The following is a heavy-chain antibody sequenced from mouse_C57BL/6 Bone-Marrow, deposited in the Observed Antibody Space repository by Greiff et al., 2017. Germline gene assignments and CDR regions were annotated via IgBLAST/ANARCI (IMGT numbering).Heavy chain of an antibody. CDR3: ARLFTTVVATRDY. V-gene: IGHV1-81*01. CDR2: MYPRSGNT. Sequence: QVQLKQSGAELARPGASVKLSCKASGYTFTSYGISWVKQRTGQGLEWIGEMYPRSGNTYYNEKFKGKATLTADKSSSTAYMELRSLTSEDSAVYFCARLFTTVVATRDYWGQGTTLTVSS. CDR1: GYTFTSYG. D-gene: IGHD1-1*01. J-gene: IGHJ2*01.